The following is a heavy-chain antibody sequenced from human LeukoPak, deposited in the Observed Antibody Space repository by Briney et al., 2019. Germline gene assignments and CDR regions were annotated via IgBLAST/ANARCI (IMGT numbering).Heavy chain of an antibody. CDR2: INWNGDIT. V-gene: IGHV3-20*04. CDR3: AELGITMIGGV. CDR1: GFSFDDYG. Sequence: GGSLRLSCAASGFSFDDYGMSWVRQAPGKGLEWVSGINWNGDITDYADSVKGRFTISRDNAKSSLYLRMNSLRAEDTAVYYCAELGITMIGGVWGKGTTVTISS. J-gene: IGHJ6*04. D-gene: IGHD3-10*02.